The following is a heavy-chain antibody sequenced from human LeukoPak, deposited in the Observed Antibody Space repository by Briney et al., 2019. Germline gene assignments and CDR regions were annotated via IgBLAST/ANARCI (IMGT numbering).Heavy chain of an antibody. J-gene: IGHJ5*02. CDR2: INPNSGGT. CDR3: ARDKPLGYCSSTSCRNWFDP. V-gene: IGHV1-2*02. CDR1: GYTFTGYY. Sequence: ASVKVSCKASGYTFTGYYMHWVRQAPGQGLEWMGWINPNSGGTNYAQKFQGRVTMTRDTSISTAYMELSRLRSDDTAVYYCARDKPLGYCSSTSCRNWFDPWGQGTLVIVSS. D-gene: IGHD2-2*01.